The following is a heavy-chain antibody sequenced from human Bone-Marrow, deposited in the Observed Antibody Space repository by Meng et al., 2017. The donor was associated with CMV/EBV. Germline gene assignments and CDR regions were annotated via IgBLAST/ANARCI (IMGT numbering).Heavy chain of an antibody. Sequence: ASVKVSCKASGYTFTGYYLHWVRQAPGQGLEWMGWINPDSGGTNSAQKFQGRVTMTRDTSISTAYMELSRLRSDDTAVYYCARVEYQLPYYYYYGMDVWGQGTTVTVSS. J-gene: IGHJ6*02. D-gene: IGHD2-2*01. CDR2: INPDSGGT. V-gene: IGHV1-2*02. CDR1: GYTFTGYY. CDR3: ARVEYQLPYYYYYGMDV.